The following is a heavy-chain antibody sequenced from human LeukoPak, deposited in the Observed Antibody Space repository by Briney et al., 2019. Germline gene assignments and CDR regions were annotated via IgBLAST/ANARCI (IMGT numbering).Heavy chain of an antibody. Sequence: PSETLSLTCTVSGGSISSSSYYWGWIRQPPGKGLDWIGSIYYSGSTYYNPSLKSRVTISVDTSKNQFSLKLSSVTAADTAVYYCARAFDYDSSGYYWDYWGQGTLVTVSS. CDR2: IYYSGST. CDR1: GGSISSSSYY. D-gene: IGHD3-22*01. V-gene: IGHV4-39*07. J-gene: IGHJ4*02. CDR3: ARAFDYDSSGYYWDY.